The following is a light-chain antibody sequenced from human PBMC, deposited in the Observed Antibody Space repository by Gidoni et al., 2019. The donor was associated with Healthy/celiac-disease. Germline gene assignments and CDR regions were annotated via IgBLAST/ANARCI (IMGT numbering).Light chain of an antibody. V-gene: IGKV1-5*03. CDR3: QQYNSYSRT. CDR2: KAT. J-gene: IGKJ1*01. Sequence: DIQMTQSPSTLSASVGDRVTITCRASQSISSWLAWYQQKPGEAPELLIYKATSLGSGVPPRFSSLQPDDFATYYCQQYNSYSRTFGQGTKVEIK. CDR1: QSISSW.